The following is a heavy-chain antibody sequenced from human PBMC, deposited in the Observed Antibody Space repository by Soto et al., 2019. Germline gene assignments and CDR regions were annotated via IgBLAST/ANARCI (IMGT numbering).Heavy chain of an antibody. CDR2: ISYDESTT. CDR1: GFSFSRYG. J-gene: IGHJ3*01. CDR3: SKAMIGSYDSDAFDV. Sequence: GGSLRLSCAASGFSFSRYGIHWVRQAPGKGLEWVAVISYDESTTFYADSVKGRFTISRDNSKNTLFLQMNSLRPEDTAVYYCSKAMIGSYDSDAFDVWGQGTMVTVSS. D-gene: IGHD3-22*01. V-gene: IGHV3-30*18.